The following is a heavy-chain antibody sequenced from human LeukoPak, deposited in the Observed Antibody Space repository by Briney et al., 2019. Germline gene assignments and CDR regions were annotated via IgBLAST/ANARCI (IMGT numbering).Heavy chain of an antibody. Sequence: WGSLRLSCAASGFTFSSYSMNWVRQVPGKGLEWVAIMDEYGSDIFYVESVKGRFIISRANARNSLYLQMNNLRAEDTAVYYCARPRGCGSARCNNFDYWGQGTLVTVSS. CDR3: ARPRGCGSARCNNFDY. CDR1: GFTFSSYS. CDR2: MDEYGSDI. J-gene: IGHJ4*02. V-gene: IGHV3-7*01. D-gene: IGHD2-2*01.